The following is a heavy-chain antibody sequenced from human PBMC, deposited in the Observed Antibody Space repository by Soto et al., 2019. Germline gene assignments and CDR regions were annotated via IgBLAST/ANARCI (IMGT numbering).Heavy chain of an antibody. D-gene: IGHD6-13*01. V-gene: IGHV3-23*01. J-gene: IGHJ4*02. CDR2: IGGGDDDT. CDR3: AKRSPYSSGWYSPIFDY. CDR1: GFTFSIYA. Sequence: PGGSLRLSCAASGFTFSIYAMSWVRQAPGKGLEWVSGIGGGDDDTYYADSVKGRFTISRDNSKNTLFLQMNSLRAEDTAVYYCAKRSPYSSGWYSPIFDYWGQGALVTVSS.